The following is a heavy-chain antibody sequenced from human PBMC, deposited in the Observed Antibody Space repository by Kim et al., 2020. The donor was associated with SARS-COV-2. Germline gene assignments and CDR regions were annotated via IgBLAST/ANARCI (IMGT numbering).Heavy chain of an antibody. CDR3: AREGDPTTVVTFDAFDI. Sequence: VKGRLTISRDNDKTSLYLQMNSLRAEDTAVYYCAREGDPTTVVTFDAFDIWGQGTMVTVSS. J-gene: IGHJ3*02. V-gene: IGHV3-11*01. D-gene: IGHD4-17*01.